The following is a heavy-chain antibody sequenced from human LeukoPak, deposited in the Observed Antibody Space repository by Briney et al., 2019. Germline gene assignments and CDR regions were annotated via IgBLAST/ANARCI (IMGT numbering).Heavy chain of an antibody. CDR1: GGSISSGGYS. V-gene: IGHV4-30-2*01. CDR2: IYHSGST. D-gene: IGHD3-9*01. J-gene: IGHJ4*02. Sequence: SQTLSLTCAVSGGSISSGGYSWRWIRQPPGKGLEWIGYIYHSGSTYYNPSLKSRVTISVDRSKNQFSLKLSSVTAADTAVYYCARTHYDILTHWGQGTLVTVSS. CDR3: ARTHYDILTH.